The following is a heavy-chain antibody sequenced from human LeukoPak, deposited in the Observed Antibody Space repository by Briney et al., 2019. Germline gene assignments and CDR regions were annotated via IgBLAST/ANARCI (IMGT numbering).Heavy chain of an antibody. D-gene: IGHD3-22*01. J-gene: IGHJ4*02. Sequence: GGSLTLSCAASGFTFSSYAMSWVRQAPGKGLEGVSAISGSGGSTFYADSVKGRFTISRDNSKNTLYLQMNSLRAEDTAVYYCAKDLGDSSGYYHRYFDYWGQGTLVTVSS. CDR2: ISGSGGST. V-gene: IGHV3-23*01. CDR3: AKDLGDSSGYYHRYFDY. CDR1: GFTFSSYA.